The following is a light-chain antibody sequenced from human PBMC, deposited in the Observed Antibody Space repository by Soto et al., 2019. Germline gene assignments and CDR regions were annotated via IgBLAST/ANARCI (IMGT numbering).Light chain of an antibody. CDR2: DAY. V-gene: IGKV3-11*01. CDR1: QSVSSSN. Sequence: EIVLTQSPGTLSLPPGARATLSCRASQSVSSSNLAWYQQKPGQAPRLLIYDAYNRATGIPPRFSGSGSGTDFTLTISSLEPEDSAVYYCQQRHMWPITFGQGTRLEIK. J-gene: IGKJ5*01. CDR3: QQRHMWPIT.